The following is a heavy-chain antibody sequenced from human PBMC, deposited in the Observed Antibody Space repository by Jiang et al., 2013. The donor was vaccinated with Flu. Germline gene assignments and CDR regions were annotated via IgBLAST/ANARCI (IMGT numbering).Heavy chain of an antibody. CDR1: GGSISSYY. Sequence: ETLSLTCTVSGGSISSYYWSWIRQPPGKGLEWIGYIYYSGSTNYNPSLKSRVTISVDTSKNQFSLKLSSVTAADTAVYYCARVGDYYDSHDWGQGTLVTVSS. CDR2: IYYSGST. CDR3: ARVGDYYDSHD. D-gene: IGHD3-22*01. J-gene: IGHJ4*02. V-gene: IGHV4-59*01.